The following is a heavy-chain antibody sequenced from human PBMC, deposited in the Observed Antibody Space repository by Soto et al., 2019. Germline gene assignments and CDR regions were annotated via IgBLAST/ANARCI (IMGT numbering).Heavy chain of an antibody. CDR2: INPNSGGT. CDR3: ARSRMVRGYYYYYMDV. D-gene: IGHD2-8*01. J-gene: IGHJ6*03. CDR1: GYTFTGYY. V-gene: IGHV1-2*04. Sequence: GASVTVSCKASGYTFTGYYMHWVRQAPGQGLEWMGWINPNSGGTNYAQKFQGWVTMTRDTSISTAYMELSRLRSDDTAVYYCARSRMVRGYYYYYMDVWGKGTTVTVSS.